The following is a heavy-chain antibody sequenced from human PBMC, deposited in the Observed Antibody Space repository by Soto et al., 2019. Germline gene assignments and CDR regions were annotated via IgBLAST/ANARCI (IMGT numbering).Heavy chain of an antibody. Sequence: QVQLVQSGAEVKKPGSSVKVSCKASGGTFSTYTVIWVRQAPGQGLEWMGRIIPMLDITNTAQSFQGRVTITADKSTSTAYLELSTLRSDDTAIYFCTLGSSSAETFDIWGRGTMVTVSS. V-gene: IGHV1-69*02. CDR1: GGTFSTYT. D-gene: IGHD6-6*01. CDR3: TLGSSSAETFDI. J-gene: IGHJ3*02. CDR2: IIPMLDIT.